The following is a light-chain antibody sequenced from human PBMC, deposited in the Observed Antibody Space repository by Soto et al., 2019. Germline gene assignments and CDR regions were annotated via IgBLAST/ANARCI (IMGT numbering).Light chain of an antibody. J-gene: IGLJ7*01. CDR2: DVT. V-gene: IGLV2-14*03. CDR3: SSYTSSSTLV. CDR1: SSDVGGYNY. Sequence: QSALTQPASVSGSPGQSITISCTGTSSDVGGYNYVSWYQHHPGKAPKLMIYDVTNRPSGVSDHFSGSKSGNTASLTISGLQAEDEADYYCSSYTSSSTLVFGGGTQLTVL.